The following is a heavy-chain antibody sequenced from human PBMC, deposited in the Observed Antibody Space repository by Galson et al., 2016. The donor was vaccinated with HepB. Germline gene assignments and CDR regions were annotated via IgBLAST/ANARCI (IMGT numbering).Heavy chain of an antibody. CDR2: ITSSGSTT. CDR1: GFTFSSYS. V-gene: IGHV3-48*01. CDR3: TTSGYSYGRFGY. J-gene: IGHJ4*02. Sequence: SLRLSCAASGFTFSSYSMNWVRQAPGKGLEWVSYITSSGSTTYYADSVKGRFTISRDNAKNSLYLQMNSLKTEDTAVYYCTTSGYSYGRFGYWGQGALVTVSS. D-gene: IGHD5-12*01.